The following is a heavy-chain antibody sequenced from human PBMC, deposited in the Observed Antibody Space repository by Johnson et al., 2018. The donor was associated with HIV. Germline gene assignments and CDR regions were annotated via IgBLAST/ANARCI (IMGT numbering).Heavy chain of an antibody. D-gene: IGHD2-15*01. CDR2: INRHGDRT. V-gene: IGHV3-20*04. J-gene: IGHJ3*02. CDR3: ARDPEYCSGGSCYSGAFDI. CDR1: GFTFDDYG. Sequence: VQLVESGGGVVRPGGSLRLSCVASGFTFDDYGMSWVRQVRGKGLEWVYGINRHGDRTDYADFVNVQFTISYDNAKHSLYLQMNSLKAEDTASYYCARDPEYCSGGSCYSGAFDIWGQGTMVTVSS.